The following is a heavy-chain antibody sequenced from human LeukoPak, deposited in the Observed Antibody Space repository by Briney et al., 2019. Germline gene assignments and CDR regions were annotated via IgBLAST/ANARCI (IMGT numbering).Heavy chain of an antibody. CDR1: GYTFTVYY. J-gene: IGHJ4*02. CDR2: INPSGGST. Sequence: GASVTVSCTASGYTFTVYYMHWVRQAPGQGLEWMGIINPSGGSTSYAQKFQGRVTMTRDTSTSTVYMELSSLRSEDTAVYYCARDEQSGYFDYWGQGTLVTVSS. D-gene: IGHD3-3*01. CDR3: ARDEQSGYFDY. V-gene: IGHV1-46*01.